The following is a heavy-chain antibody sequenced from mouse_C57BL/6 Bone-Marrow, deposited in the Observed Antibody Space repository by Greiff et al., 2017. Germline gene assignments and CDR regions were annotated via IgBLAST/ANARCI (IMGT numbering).Heavy chain of an antibody. D-gene: IGHD1-1*01. CDR2: IYTGGGYT. V-gene: IGHV1-63*01. J-gene: IGHJ1*03. CDR1: GYTFTNYW. CDR3: ARTLSYYGSSYWYFDV. Sequence: QVQLQQPGAELVRPGTSVKMSCKASGYTFTNYWIGWAKQRPGHGLEWIGDIYTGGGYTNYNEKFKGKATLTVDKSSSTTYMQLSSRTSEDSAIYYCARTLSYYGSSYWYFDVWGTGTTVTVSS.